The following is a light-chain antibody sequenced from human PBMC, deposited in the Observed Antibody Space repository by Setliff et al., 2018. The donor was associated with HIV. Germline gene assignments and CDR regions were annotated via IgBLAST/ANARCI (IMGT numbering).Light chain of an antibody. Sequence: QSALTQPASVSGSPGQSITISCTGTSSDVGGYNYVSWYQQHPGKAPKLMIYDVSNRPSGVSSRFSGSKSGNTASLTISGLQAEDEADYYCSSYTSTRTLVFGGGTKVTVL. V-gene: IGLV2-14*03. CDR2: DVS. J-gene: IGLJ2*01. CDR3: SSYTSTRTLV. CDR1: SSDVGGYNY.